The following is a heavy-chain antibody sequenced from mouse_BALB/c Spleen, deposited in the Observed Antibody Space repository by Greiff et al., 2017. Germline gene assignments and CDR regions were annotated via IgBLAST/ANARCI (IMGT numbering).Heavy chain of an antibody. CDR3: ARRITTVVATDYFDY. J-gene: IGHJ2*01. CDR1: GFTFSSYA. V-gene: IGHV5-9-4*01. CDR2: ISSGGSYT. D-gene: IGHD1-1*01. Sequence: EVHLVESGGGLVKPGGSLKLSCAASGFTFSSYAMSWVRQSPEKRLEWVAEISSGGSYTYYPDTVTGRFTISRDNAKNTLYLEMSSLRSEDTAMYYWARRITTVVATDYFDYWGQGTTLTVSS.